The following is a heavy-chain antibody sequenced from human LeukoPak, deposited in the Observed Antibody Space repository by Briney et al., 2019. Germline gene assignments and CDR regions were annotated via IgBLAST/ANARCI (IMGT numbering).Heavy chain of an antibody. CDR3: ANKRRDRGGRIYYYYGMDV. V-gene: IGHV3-23*01. D-gene: IGHD2-15*01. Sequence: GGSLRLPCAASGFTFSSYAMSWVRQAPGKGLEWVSAISGSGGSTYYADSVKGRFTISRDNSKNTLYLQMNSLRAEDTAVYYCANKRRDRGGRIYYYYGMDVWGQGTTVTVSS. CDR1: GFTFSSYA. CDR2: ISGSGGST. J-gene: IGHJ6*02.